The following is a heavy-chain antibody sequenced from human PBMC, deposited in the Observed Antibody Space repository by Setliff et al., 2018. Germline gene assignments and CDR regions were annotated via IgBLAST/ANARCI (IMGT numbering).Heavy chain of an antibody. J-gene: IGHJ3*01. CDR3: AREWNYYDSSGYGYAFDV. Sequence: SETLSLTCTVSGGSISSYYWSWIRQPPGKGLEWIGYIYYSGSTNYNPSLKSRVTISVDTSKNQFSLKLSSVTAADTAVYYCAREWNYYDSSGYGYAFDVWGQGTMVTVSS. CDR2: IYYSGST. V-gene: IGHV4-59*01. D-gene: IGHD3-22*01. CDR1: GGSISSYY.